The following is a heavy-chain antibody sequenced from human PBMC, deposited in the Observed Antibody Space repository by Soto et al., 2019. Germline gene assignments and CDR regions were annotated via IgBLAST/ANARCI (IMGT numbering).Heavy chain of an antibody. CDR2: IYYSGST. J-gene: IGHJ4*02. D-gene: IGHD5-12*01. V-gene: IGHV4-31*03. Sequence: SETLSLTCTVSGGSISSGGYYWSWIRQHPGKGLEWIGYIYYSGSTYYNPSLKSRVTISVDTSKNQFSLKLSSVTAEDTAVYYCTTAHPRGPDYWGQGTLVTVSS. CDR3: TTAHPRGPDY. CDR1: GGSISSGGYY.